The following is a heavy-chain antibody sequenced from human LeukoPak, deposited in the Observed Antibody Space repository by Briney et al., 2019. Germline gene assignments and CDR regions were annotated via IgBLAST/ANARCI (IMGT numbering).Heavy chain of an antibody. V-gene: IGHV4-59*01. CDR2: IYYSGST. Sequence: SETLSLTCTVSGGSISSYYWSWIRQPPGKGLEWIGYIYYSGSTNYNPSLKSRVTISVDTSKNQFSLKLSSVTAADTAVYYCARDYLRYGMDVWGQGTTVTVSS. CDR1: GGSISSYY. CDR3: ARDYLRYGMDV. J-gene: IGHJ6*02. D-gene: IGHD4-17*01.